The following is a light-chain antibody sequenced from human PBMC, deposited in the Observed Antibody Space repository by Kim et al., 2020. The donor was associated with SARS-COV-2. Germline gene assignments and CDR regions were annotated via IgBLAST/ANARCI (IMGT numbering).Light chain of an antibody. CDR1: QSVSSY. CDR2: DAS. Sequence: EIVLTQSPATLSLSPGERATLSCRASQSVSSYLAWYQQKPGQAPRLLIYDASNRATGIPARFSGSGSGTDFTLNISSLEPEDFAVYYCQQRSNWLTFGGGTKLEI. CDR3: QQRSNWLT. J-gene: IGKJ4*01. V-gene: IGKV3-11*01.